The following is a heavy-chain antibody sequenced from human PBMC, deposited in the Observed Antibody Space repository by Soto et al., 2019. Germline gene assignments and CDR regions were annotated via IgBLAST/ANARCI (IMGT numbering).Heavy chain of an antibody. CDR3: AKARDQQWVRLPFDY. Sequence: EVQLLESGGGLVQPGGSLRLSCVGSGFFFSSYTMTWVRQAPGKGLEWVSSFSATSENTYYADSVRGRSTISGDNSKNTLFLQMNSLTAEDTAMYYCAKARDQQWVRLPFDYWGQGILVIVSS. J-gene: IGHJ4*02. D-gene: IGHD6-19*01. CDR1: GFFFSSYT. CDR2: FSATSENT. V-gene: IGHV3-23*01.